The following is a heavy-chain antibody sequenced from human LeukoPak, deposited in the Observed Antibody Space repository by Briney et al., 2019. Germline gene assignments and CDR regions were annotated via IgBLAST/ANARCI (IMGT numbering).Heavy chain of an antibody. Sequence: GGSLRLSCAASGFTFSSYAMHWVRQAPGKGLEWVAVISYDGSNKYYADSMKGRFTISRDNAKNSLYLQMNSLRAEDTAVYYCASDYGGNSYYFDYWGQGTLVTVSS. J-gene: IGHJ4*02. V-gene: IGHV3-30-3*01. CDR2: ISYDGSNK. D-gene: IGHD4-23*01. CDR3: ASDYGGNSYYFDY. CDR1: GFTFSSYA.